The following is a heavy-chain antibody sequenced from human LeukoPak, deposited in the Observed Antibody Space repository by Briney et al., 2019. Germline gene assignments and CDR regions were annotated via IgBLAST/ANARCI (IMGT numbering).Heavy chain of an antibody. CDR3: SNLPVLAGIGDY. V-gene: IGHV3-30*02. CDR2: IRYDGSNK. J-gene: IGHJ4*02. Sequence: GGSLRLPCAASGFTFSSYGMHWVRQAPGKGLEWMAFIRYDGSNKYYADSVKGRFTISRDNSRNTLYLQMNSLIAEDTAVYYCSNLPVLAGIGDYWGQGTLVTVSS. CDR1: GFTFSSYG. D-gene: IGHD2-2*02.